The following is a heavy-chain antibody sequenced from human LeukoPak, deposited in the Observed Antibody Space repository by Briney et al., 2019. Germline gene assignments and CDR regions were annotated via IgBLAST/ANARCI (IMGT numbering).Heavy chain of an antibody. Sequence: SQTLSLTCAISGDSVSNNSAAWNWIRQSPSRGLEWLGRTYYRPKWYNDYAVSVTSRITISPDTSKNQFSLQLKSVTPEDTAVYYCARGRSWGESGFDYWGQGTLVTVSS. V-gene: IGHV6-1*01. CDR2: TYYRPKWYN. CDR3: ARGRSWGESGFDY. J-gene: IGHJ4*02. D-gene: IGHD6-13*01. CDR1: GDSVSNNSAA.